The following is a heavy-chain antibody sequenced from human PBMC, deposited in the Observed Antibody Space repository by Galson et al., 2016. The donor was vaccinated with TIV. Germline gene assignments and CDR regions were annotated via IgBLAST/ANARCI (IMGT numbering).Heavy chain of an antibody. CDR2: ISAYNGDI. Sequence: SVKVSCKASGCSFLSYGMTWVRQAPGRGLEWLGWISAYNGDIKSARKFQGRVTMTTDTPTNTAYMELRSLGSDDTAVYYCATELYCSSISCYYYYGLDVWGHGTTVTVSS. V-gene: IGHV1-18*04. D-gene: IGHD2-2*01. J-gene: IGHJ6*02. CDR3: ATELYCSSISCYYYYGLDV. CDR1: GCSFLSYG.